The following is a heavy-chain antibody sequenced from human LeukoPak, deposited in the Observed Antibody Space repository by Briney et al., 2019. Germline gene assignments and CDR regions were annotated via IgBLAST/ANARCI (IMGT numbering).Heavy chain of an antibody. D-gene: IGHD3-10*01. Sequence: ASVKVSFKASGYTFTSYGISWVRQAPGQGLEWMGWISAYNGNTNYARKLQGRVTMTTDTSTSTAYMELRSLRSDDTAVYYCARGYYGSGSYGYGMDVWGQGTTVTVSS. CDR2: ISAYNGNT. CDR1: GYTFTSYG. J-gene: IGHJ6*02. V-gene: IGHV1-18*01. CDR3: ARGYYGSGSYGYGMDV.